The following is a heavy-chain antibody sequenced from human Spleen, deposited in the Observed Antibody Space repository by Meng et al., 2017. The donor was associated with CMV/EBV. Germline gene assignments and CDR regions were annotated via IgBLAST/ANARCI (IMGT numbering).Heavy chain of an antibody. J-gene: IGHJ4*02. CDR2: IRTYNGNT. CDR3: ARGGPSSIGGTFDY. D-gene: IGHD1-26*01. V-gene: IGHV1-18*01. CDR1: GYTFTSYG. Sequence: ASGYTFTSYGISWVRQAPGEGLEWMGWIRTYNGNTNDAQKLQGRVTMTTETSTSTAYMELRSLRSDDTAVYYCARGGPSSIGGTFDYWGQGTLVTVSS.